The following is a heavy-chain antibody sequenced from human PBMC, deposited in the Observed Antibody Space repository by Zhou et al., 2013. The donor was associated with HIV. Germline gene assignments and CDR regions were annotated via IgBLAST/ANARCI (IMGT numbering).Heavy chain of an antibody. CDR1: GGTFSSYA. Sequence: QVQLVQSGAEVKKPGSSVKVSCKASGGTFSSYAISWVRQAPGQGLEWMGGIIPIFGTANYAQKFQGRVTITADESTSTAYMELSSLRSEDTAVYYCARGTITMVRELTYYYYMDVWGKGTTVTVSS. V-gene: IGHV1-69*12. CDR2: IIPIFGTA. D-gene: IGHD3-10*01. CDR3: ARGTITMVRELTYYYYMDV. J-gene: IGHJ6*03.